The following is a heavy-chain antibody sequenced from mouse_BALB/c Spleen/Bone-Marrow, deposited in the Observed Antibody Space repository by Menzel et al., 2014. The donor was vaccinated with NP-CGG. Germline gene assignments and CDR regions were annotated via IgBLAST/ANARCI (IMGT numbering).Heavy chain of an antibody. CDR1: GYTFTSYW. Sequence: DPVKPGASVKLSCKASGYTFTSYWINWIKQRPGQGLEWIGRIAPGSGSTYYNEMFKGKATLTVDTSSSTAYIQLSSLSSEDSAVYFCARGDDYDPFAYWGQGTLVTVSA. J-gene: IGHJ3*01. V-gene: IGHV1S41*01. CDR3: ARGDDYDPFAY. D-gene: IGHD2-4*01. CDR2: IAPGSGST.